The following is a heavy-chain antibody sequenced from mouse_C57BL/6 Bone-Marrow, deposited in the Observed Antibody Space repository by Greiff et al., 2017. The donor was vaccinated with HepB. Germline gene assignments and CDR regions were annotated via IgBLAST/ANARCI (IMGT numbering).Heavy chain of an antibody. D-gene: IGHD2-10*02. CDR3: TTWFVCPS. Sequence: EVKLVESGAELVRPGASVKLSCTASGFNIKDYYMHWVKQRPEQGLEWIGWIDPENGDTKYASKFQGKATITADTTSNTAYLQLSSLTSADTAVYYCTTWFVCPSWCQGPLATVSA. CDR1: GFNIKDYY. V-gene: IGHV14-4*01. CDR2: IDPENGDT. J-gene: IGHJ3*01.